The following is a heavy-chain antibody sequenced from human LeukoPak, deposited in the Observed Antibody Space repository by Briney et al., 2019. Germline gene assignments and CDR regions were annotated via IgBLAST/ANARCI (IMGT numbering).Heavy chain of an antibody. CDR2: INPSGGST. V-gene: IGHV1-46*01. J-gene: IGHJ3*02. CDR1: GYTFTSYY. D-gene: IGHD3-22*01. Sequence: ASVKVSCKASGYTFTSYYMHWVRQAPGQGLEWMGIINPSGGSTSYAQKFQGRVTMTRDTSTSTVYMELSSLRSEDTAVYYCAIFVGYYYDSYDAFDIWGQGTMVTVSS. CDR3: AIFVGYYYDSYDAFDI.